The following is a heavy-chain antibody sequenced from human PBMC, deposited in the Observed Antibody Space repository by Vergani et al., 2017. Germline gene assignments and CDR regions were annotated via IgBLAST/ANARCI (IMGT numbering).Heavy chain of an antibody. CDR2: IYWNDDK. V-gene: IGHV2-5*01. Sequence: QITLKESGPTLVKPTQTLTLTCTFSGFSLSTSGVGVGWIRQPPGKALEWLALIYWNDDKRYSPSLKSRLTISKDTSKNQVVLRMTNMDPVDTGTYYCAHLPCRGSSCHSLGPRLGYFYYGMDVWGQGTTVTVSS. CDR1: GFSLSTSGVG. J-gene: IGHJ6*02. D-gene: IGHD2-15*01. CDR3: AHLPCRGSSCHSLGPRLGYFYYGMDV.